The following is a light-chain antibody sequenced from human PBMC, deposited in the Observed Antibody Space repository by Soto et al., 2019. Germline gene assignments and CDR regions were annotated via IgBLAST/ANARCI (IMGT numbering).Light chain of an antibody. V-gene: IGLV2-23*01. CDR2: EGS. Sequence: QSALTQPASVSGSPGQSITISCTGTSSDVGSYTRVSWYQQHPGKAPKLMIYEGSKRPSGVSNRFSGSKSDNTASLTISGLQAEDDADYYSCSYGGNSNLVFGRGTKLTVL. CDR1: SSDVGSYTR. J-gene: IGLJ2*01. CDR3: CSYGGNSNLV.